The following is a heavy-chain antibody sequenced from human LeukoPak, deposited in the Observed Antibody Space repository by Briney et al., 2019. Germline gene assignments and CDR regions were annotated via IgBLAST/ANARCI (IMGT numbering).Heavy chain of an antibody. CDR2: IYYSGST. CDR1: GGSISSYY. V-gene: IGHV4-59*01. Sequence: SETLSLTCTVSGGSISSYYWSWIRQPPGKGLEWIGYIYYSGSTSYNPSLKSRVTISLDTSNNQFSLKLRSVTAADTAVYYCARAPRTEVGLSNTEGSGSYSFDYWGQGTLVTVSS. CDR3: ARAPRTEVGLSNTEGSGSYSFDY. J-gene: IGHJ4*02. D-gene: IGHD3-10*01.